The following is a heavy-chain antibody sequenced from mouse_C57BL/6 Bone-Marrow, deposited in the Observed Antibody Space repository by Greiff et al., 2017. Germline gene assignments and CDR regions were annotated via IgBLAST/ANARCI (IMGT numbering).Heavy chain of an antibody. CDR2: IDPENGDT. J-gene: IGHJ3*01. Sequence: EVKLQESGAELVRPGASVKLSCTASGFNIKDDYMHWVKQRPEQGLEWIGWIDPENGDTEYASKFQGKATITADTSSNTAYLQLSSLTSEDTAVYYCTKLLFAYWGQGTLVTVSA. CDR3: TKLLFAY. CDR1: GFNIKDDY. V-gene: IGHV14-4*01. D-gene: IGHD1-1*02.